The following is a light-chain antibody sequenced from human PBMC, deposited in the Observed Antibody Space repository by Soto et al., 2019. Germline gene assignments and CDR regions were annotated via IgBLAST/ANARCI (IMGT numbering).Light chain of an antibody. CDR2: KAS. CDR3: QQYNTYLLT. V-gene: IGKV1-5*03. J-gene: IGKJ4*01. Sequence: DIQMTQSPSTLSASVGDRVTITCRASQSISTWLAWYQQKPGKAPKLLMYKASNLEGGVPSRFSGSGSGTEFNITISSLQPDDFATYYCQQYNTYLLTFGGGTTVEIK. CDR1: QSISTW.